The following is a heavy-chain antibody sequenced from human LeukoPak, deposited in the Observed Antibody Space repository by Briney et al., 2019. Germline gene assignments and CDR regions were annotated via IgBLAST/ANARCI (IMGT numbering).Heavy chain of an antibody. CDR3: ARRSVGLGYFDY. CDR2: ISYDGSNK. V-gene: IGHV3-30*19. CDR1: GFTFSSYG. Sequence: PGRPLRLSCAASGFTFSSYGMHWVRQAPGRGLEWVAVISYDGSNKYYADSVKGRFTISRDNSKNTLYLQMNSLRAEDTAVYYCARRSVGLGYFDYWGQGTLVTVSS. D-gene: IGHD1-26*01. J-gene: IGHJ4*02.